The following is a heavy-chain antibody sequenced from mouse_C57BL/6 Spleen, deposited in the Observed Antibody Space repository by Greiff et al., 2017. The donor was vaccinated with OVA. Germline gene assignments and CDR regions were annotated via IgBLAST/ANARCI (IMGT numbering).Heavy chain of an antibody. Sequence: QVQLQQSGAELARPGASVKLSCKASGYTFTSYGISWVKQRTGQGLEWIGEIYPRSGNTYYNEKFKGKATLTADKSSSTAYMELRSLTSEDSAVYFCAARHYDYDDAYYFDYWGQGTTLTVSS. J-gene: IGHJ2*01. CDR3: AARHYDYDDAYYFDY. V-gene: IGHV1-81*01. CDR2: IYPRSGNT. D-gene: IGHD2-4*01. CDR1: GYTFTSYG.